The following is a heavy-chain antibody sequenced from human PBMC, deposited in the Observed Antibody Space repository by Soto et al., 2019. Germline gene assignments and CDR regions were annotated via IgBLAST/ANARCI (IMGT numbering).Heavy chain of an antibody. J-gene: IGHJ5*01. D-gene: IGHD3-10*01. CDR3: ARASCILRGVMSWFES. CDR2: INTGNGNT. Sequence: QVQLVQSGAEVKQPGASVKVSCQVSGYSFTDCALHWVRQAPGQRLEWMGWINTGNGNTKYSENFRGRVIFTRDTSASPADMELCSLRSDDTAVYYCARASCILRGVMSWFESWGQGILVSVSS. CDR1: GYSFTDCA. V-gene: IGHV1-3*04.